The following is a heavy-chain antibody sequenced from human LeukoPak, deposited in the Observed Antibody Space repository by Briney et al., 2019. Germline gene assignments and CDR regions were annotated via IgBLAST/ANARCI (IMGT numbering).Heavy chain of an antibody. J-gene: IGHJ6*03. CDR3: ARGGYQGSGTYYYYYMDV. Sequence: SETLSLTCTVSGGSISSYYWSWIRQPAGKGLEWIGRIYTSGSTNYNPSFKSRVTMSVDTSKNQFSLKLSSVTAADTAVYYCARGGYQGSGTYYYYYMDVWGKGTTVTISS. CDR1: GGSISSYY. CDR2: IYTSGST. V-gene: IGHV4-4*07. D-gene: IGHD3-10*01.